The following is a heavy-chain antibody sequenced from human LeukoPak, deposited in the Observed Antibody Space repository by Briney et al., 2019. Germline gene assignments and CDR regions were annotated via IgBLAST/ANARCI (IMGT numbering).Heavy chain of an antibody. CDR3: ARDIRPYSGFGY. V-gene: IGHV4-34*01. D-gene: IGHD5-12*01. Sequence: PSETLSLTCAVYGGSFSGYYWSWIRQPPGKGLEWIGEINHSGSTNYNPSLKSRVTISVDTSKNQFSLKLSSVTAEDTAVYYCARDIRPYSGFGYWGQGTLVTVSS. CDR2: INHSGST. CDR1: GGSFSGYY. J-gene: IGHJ4*02.